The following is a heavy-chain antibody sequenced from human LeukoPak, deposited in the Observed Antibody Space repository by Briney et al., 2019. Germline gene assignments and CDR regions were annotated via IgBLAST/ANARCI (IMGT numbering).Heavy chain of an antibody. CDR1: GDSISGSNYH. CDR3: AREPDA. J-gene: IGHJ5*02. CDR2: VHYSGNA. V-gene: IGHV4-39*07. Sequence: SETLSLTCTVSGDSISGSNYHWGWLRQPPGKGLEWLGTVHYSGNAFYNPSRKARTTVSVDTSKNQFSLKLTSVTAAHTAVYFCAREPDAWGKGILVTVSS.